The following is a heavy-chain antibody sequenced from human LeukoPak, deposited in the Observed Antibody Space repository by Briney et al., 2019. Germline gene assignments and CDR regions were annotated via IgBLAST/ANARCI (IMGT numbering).Heavy chain of an antibody. V-gene: IGHV4-59*08. D-gene: IGHD3-22*01. CDR3: ARPLSISGYYYDAFDI. CDR2: IYYSGST. CDR1: GGSISSYY. Sequence: SETLSLTCTVSGGSISSYYWSWIRQPPGKGLEWIGYIYYSGSTNYNPSLKSRVTISVDTSKNQFSLKLSSVTAADTAVYYCARPLSISGYYYDAFDIWGQGTMVTVSS. J-gene: IGHJ3*02.